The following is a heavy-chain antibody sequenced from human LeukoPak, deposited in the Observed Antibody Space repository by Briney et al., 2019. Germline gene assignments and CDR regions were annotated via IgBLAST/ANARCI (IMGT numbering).Heavy chain of an antibody. CDR2: IYYSGST. CDR3: ARDQKSTSCYDY. V-gene: IGHV4-39*07. Sequence: SETLSLTCTVSGGSISSSSYYWGWIRQPPRKGLEWIGSIYYSGSTYYNPSLKSRVTISVDTSKNQFSLKLSSVTAADTAVYFCARDQKSTSCYDYWGPGTLVTVSS. D-gene: IGHD2-2*01. CDR1: GGSISSSSYY. J-gene: IGHJ4*02.